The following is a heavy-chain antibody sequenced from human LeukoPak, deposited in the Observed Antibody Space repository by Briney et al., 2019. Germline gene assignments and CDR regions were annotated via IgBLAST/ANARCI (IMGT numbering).Heavy chain of an antibody. CDR3: AIPPGYCGNDCSFDH. Sequence: HGGSLQIPCEGSGSSFSNYWIGGVRQLPGKGLEWMGIIYPGDYETRYSPSFQGLVTISVDKSISTAYLQWSSLKASDTAMYYCAIPPGYCGNDCSFDHWGQGTLVTVSS. J-gene: IGHJ4*02. CDR2: IYPGDYET. D-gene: IGHD2-21*02. V-gene: IGHV5-51*01. CDR1: GSSFSNYW.